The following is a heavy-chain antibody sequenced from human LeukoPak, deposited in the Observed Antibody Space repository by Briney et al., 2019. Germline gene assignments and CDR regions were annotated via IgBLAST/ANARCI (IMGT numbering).Heavy chain of an antibody. CDR2: IRYDGSNK. Sequence: GSLRLSCAASGFTFSSYGMHWVRQAPGKGLEWVAFIRYDGSNKYYADSVKGRFTISRDNSKNTLYLQMNSLRAEDTAVYYCARDFKPIYYYDSSGYGGDYWGQGTLVTVSS. CDR3: ARDFKPIYYYDSSGYGGDY. D-gene: IGHD3-22*01. V-gene: IGHV3-30*02. CDR1: GFTFSSYG. J-gene: IGHJ4*02.